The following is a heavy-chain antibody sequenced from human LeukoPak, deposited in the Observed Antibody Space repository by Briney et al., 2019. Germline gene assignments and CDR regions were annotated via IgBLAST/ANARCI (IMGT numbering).Heavy chain of an antibody. Sequence: GSLRLSCAASGFTVSKNYMSWIRQPPGKGLEWIGEINHSGSTNYNPSLKSRVTISVDTSKNQFSLKLSSVTAADTAVYYCASRKYYPPGTLRFWGQGTLVTVSS. CDR2: INHSGST. D-gene: IGHD3-16*01. V-gene: IGHV4-34*01. J-gene: IGHJ4*02. CDR1: GFTVSKNY. CDR3: ASRKYYPPGTLRF.